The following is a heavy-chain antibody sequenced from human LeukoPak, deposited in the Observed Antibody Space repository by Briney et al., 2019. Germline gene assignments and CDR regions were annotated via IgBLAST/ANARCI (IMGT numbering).Heavy chain of an antibody. CDR3: ARDGRNYSSSWVYYFDY. CDR1: GGTFSSYA. V-gene: IGHV1-69*05. CDR2: IIPIFGTA. Sequence: SVKVSCKASGGTFSSYAISWVRQAPGQGLEWMGGIIPIFGTANYAQKVQGRVTITTYESKSTAYMELSSMRSEDTAVYYCARDGRNYSSSWVYYFDYWGQGTLVTVSS. D-gene: IGHD6-13*01. J-gene: IGHJ4*02.